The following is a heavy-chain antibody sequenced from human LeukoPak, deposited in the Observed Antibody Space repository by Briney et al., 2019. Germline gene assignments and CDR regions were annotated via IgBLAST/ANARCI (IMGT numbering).Heavy chain of an antibody. Sequence: PSETLSLTCTVSGGSISSYYWSWIRQPPGKGLEWIGYIYYSGSTNYNPSLKSRVTISVDTSKNQFSLKLSSVTAADTAVYYCARLKGIGVAGTDTDYWGQGTLVTVSA. CDR1: GGSISSYY. D-gene: IGHD6-19*01. CDR2: IYYSGST. V-gene: IGHV4-59*01. CDR3: ARLKGIGVAGTDTDY. J-gene: IGHJ4*02.